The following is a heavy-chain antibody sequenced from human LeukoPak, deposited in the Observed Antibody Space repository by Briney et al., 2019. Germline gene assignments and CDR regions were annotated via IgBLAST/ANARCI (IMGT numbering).Heavy chain of an antibody. V-gene: IGHV3-74*01. J-gene: IGHJ6*02. Sequence: GGSLRLSCAASGFTFDDYAMHWVRQAPGKGLVWVSRINSDGSSTSYADSVKGRFTISRDNAKNTLYLQMNSLRAEDTAVYYCARATGGSDIVVVPAAFPYYYYGMDVWGQGTTVTVSS. CDR1: GFTFDDYA. CDR2: INSDGSST. D-gene: IGHD2-2*01. CDR3: ARATGGSDIVVVPAAFPYYYYGMDV.